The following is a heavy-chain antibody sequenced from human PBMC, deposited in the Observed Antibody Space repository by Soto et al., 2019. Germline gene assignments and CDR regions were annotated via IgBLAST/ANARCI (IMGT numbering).Heavy chain of an antibody. J-gene: IGHJ6*02. D-gene: IGHD3-10*01. CDR3: AADPYYYGSGSYLPYPTYYYYYGMDV. CDR2: IVVGSGNT. Sequence: SVKVSCKASGFTFTSSAVQWVRQARGQRLEWIGWIVVGSGNTNYAQKFQERVTITRDMSTSTAYMELSSLRSEDTAVYYCAADPYYYGSGSYLPYPTYYYYYGMDVWGQRTTVTVSS. CDR1: GFTFTSSA. V-gene: IGHV1-58*01.